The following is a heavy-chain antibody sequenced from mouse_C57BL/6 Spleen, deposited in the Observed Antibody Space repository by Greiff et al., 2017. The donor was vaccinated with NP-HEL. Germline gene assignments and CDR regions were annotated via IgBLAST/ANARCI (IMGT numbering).Heavy chain of an antibody. CDR1: GYTFTSYW. CDR3: ARLGGYYPFAY. Sequence: VQLQQPGAELVMPGASVKLSCKASGYTFTSYWMHWVKQRPGQGLEWIGEIDPSDSYTNYNQKFKGKSTLTVDKSSSTAYMQLSSLTSEDSAVYYCARLGGYYPFAYWGQGTLVTVSA. D-gene: IGHD2-3*01. CDR2: IDPSDSYT. J-gene: IGHJ3*01. V-gene: IGHV1-69*01.